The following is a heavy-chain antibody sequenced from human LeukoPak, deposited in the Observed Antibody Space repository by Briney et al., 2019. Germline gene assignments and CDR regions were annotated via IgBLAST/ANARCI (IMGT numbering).Heavy chain of an antibody. D-gene: IGHD2-8*02. Sequence: SETLSLTCTVSGVSISSSNYYWGWIRQPPGKGLEWIGTITYGGSIYYNPSLKSRVTISVDTSKNQFSLRLSSVTAADTAVYYCACSTGLYNWFDPWGQGTLVTVSS. V-gene: IGHV4-39*01. CDR2: ITYGGSI. CDR1: GVSISSSNYY. CDR3: ACSTGLYNWFDP. J-gene: IGHJ5*02.